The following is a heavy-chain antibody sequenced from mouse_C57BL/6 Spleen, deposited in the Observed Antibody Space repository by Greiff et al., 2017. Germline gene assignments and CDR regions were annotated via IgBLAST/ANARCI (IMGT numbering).Heavy chain of an antibody. D-gene: IGHD1-1*01. CDR2: IYPSDSET. V-gene: IGHV1-61*01. J-gene: IGHJ2*01. Sequence: VQLQQPGAELVRPGSSVKLSCKASGYTFTSYWMDWVKQRPGQGLEWIGNIYPSDSETHYNQKFKDKATLTVDKSSSTAYMQLSSLTSEDSAVYYCARDYDGSRSFDYWGQGTTLTVSA. CDR3: ARDYDGSRSFDY. CDR1: GYTFTSYW.